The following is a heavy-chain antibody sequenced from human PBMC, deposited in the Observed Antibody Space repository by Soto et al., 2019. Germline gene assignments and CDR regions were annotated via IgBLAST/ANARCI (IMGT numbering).Heavy chain of an antibody. V-gene: IGHV5-10-1*01. CDR3: ARRIAGASGYYYYAFDV. J-gene: IGHJ6*02. D-gene: IGHD6-13*01. CDR2: IDPIDSKT. Sequence: ESLKISCKGSGYNFDTYWINWVRQTPGKGLEWMGRIDPIDSKTKYSPSLEGHITISVDKSISTTYLQWSSLKASDTAIYYCARRIAGASGYYYYAFDVWGQGTAGTGS. CDR1: GYNFDTYW.